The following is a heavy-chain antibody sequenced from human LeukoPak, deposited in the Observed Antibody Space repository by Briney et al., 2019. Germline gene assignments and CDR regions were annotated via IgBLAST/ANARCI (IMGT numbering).Heavy chain of an antibody. Sequence: PSETLSLTCTVSGGSISSGSYYWSWIRQPAGKGLEWIGRIYTSGSTNYNPSLKSRVTISVDTSKNQFSLKLSSVTAADTAVYYCARDGPRLLAYNWFDPWGQGTLVTVSS. CDR2: IYTSGST. V-gene: IGHV4-61*02. J-gene: IGHJ5*02. CDR1: GGSISSGSYY. D-gene: IGHD2-21*01. CDR3: ARDGPRLLAYNWFDP.